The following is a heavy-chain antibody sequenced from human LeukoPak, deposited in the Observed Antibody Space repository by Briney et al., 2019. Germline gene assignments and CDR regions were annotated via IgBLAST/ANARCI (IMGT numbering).Heavy chain of an antibody. CDR1: GFTVSSNY. V-gene: IGHV3-53*01. J-gene: IGHJ4*02. CDR3: VKTYCSITRCSPGFDS. CDR2: IYSGGST. Sequence: PGGSLRLSCAASGFTVSSNYMSWVRQAPGKGLEWVSVIYSGGSTYYADSVKGRFTISRDNSLNTLFLQMDNLRAEDTAVYYCVKTYCSITRCSPGFDSWGQGTLVTVSS. D-gene: IGHD3-10*01.